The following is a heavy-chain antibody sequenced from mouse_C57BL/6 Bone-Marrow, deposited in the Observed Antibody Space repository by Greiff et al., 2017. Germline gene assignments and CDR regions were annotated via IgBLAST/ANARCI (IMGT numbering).Heavy chain of an antibody. CDR1: GYTFTDYY. CDR3: ARRMDFDY. D-gene: IGHD2-3*01. J-gene: IGHJ2*01. Sequence: EVQLQQSGPELVKPGASVKISCKASGYTFTDYYMNWVKQSHGKSLEWIGDINPNNGGTSYNQKFKGKATLTVDKSSSTAYMELLSLTSEDYAVYYCARRMDFDYWGQGTTLTVSS. V-gene: IGHV1-26*01. CDR2: INPNNGGT.